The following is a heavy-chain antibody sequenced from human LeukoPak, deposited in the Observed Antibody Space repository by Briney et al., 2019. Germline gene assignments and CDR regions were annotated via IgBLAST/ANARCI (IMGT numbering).Heavy chain of an antibody. J-gene: IGHJ6*03. D-gene: IGHD3-22*01. CDR1: GGSISSYY. V-gene: IGHV4-59*12. Sequence: PSETLSLTCTVSGGSISSYYWSWIRQPPGKGLEWIGSIYHSGSTYYNPSLKSRVTISVDTSKNQFSLKLSSVTAADTAVYYCARGYYDSSGGHYYMDVWGKGTTVTVSS. CDR2: IYHSGST. CDR3: ARGYYDSSGGHYYMDV.